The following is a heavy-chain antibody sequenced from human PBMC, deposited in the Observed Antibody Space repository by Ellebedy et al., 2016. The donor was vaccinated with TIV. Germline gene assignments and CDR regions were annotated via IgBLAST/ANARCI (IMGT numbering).Heavy chain of an antibody. CDR3: MRIGRPGIRLLDYLSP. Sequence: GESLKISXEASGYTFTNYWIGWVRQTPGRGLEWMGSIYPDDSYVKYGPTFEGHVTISVDKSINTAYLQWSSLEASDTGRYFCMRIGRPGIRLLDYLSPWGQGTAVTVSA. D-gene: IGHD3-3*01. J-gene: IGHJ5*02. CDR2: IYPDDSYV. CDR1: GYTFTNYW. V-gene: IGHV5-51*01.